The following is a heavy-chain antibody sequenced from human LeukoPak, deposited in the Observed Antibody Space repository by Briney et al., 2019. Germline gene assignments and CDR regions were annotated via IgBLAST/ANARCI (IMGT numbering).Heavy chain of an antibody. CDR2: INHSGIT. V-gene: IGHV4-34*01. CDR1: GGSFSGYY. J-gene: IGHJ4*02. CDR3: ARLKGCRGNYYGSGSYYKCYYFDY. Sequence: SETLSLTCAVYGGSFSGYYWSWIRQPPGKGLEWIGEINHSGITNYNPSLKSRVTISVDTSKNQFSLKLSSVTAADTAVYYCARLKGCRGNYYGSGSYYKCYYFDYWGQGTLVTVSS. D-gene: IGHD3-10*01.